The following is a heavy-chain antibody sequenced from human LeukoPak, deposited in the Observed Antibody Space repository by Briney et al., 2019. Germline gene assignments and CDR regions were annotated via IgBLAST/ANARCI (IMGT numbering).Heavy chain of an antibody. CDR1: GFTFSDYY. D-gene: IGHD3-22*01. V-gene: IGHV3-11*01. CDR3: AKDPPTKPETYYYDKGGY. J-gene: IGHJ4*02. CDR2: ISSSGSTI. Sequence: GGSLRLSCAASGFTFSDYYMSWIRQAPGKGLEWVSYISSSGSTIYYADSVKGRFTISRDNSKNTLYLQMNSLRAEDTAVYYCAKDPPTKPETYYYDKGGYWGQGTLVTVSS.